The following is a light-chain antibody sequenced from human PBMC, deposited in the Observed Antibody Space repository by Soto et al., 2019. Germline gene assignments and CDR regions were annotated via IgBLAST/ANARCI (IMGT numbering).Light chain of an antibody. CDR3: QQSYSTPWT. CDR2: KAS. CDR1: QTISSW. J-gene: IGKJ1*01. Sequence: IHTTQSPSTLSASLGDRVTITCRASQTISSWLAWYQQKPGKAPKLLIYKASTLKSGVPSRFSGSGSGTEFTLTISSLQPEDFATYYCQQSYSTPWTFGQGTKVDIK. V-gene: IGKV1-5*03.